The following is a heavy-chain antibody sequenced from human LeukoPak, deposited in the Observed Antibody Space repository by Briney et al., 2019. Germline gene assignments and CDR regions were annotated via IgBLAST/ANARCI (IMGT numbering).Heavy chain of an antibody. J-gene: IGHJ5*02. V-gene: IGHV3-9*01. CDR1: GFTFDDYA. CDR3: AKDVYSXYARRGXXXXP. Sequence: GGSLRLSCAASGFTFDDYAMHWVRQAPGKGLEWVSGISWNSGSIGYADSVKGRFTISRDNAKNSLYLQMNSLRAEDTALYYCAKDVYSXYARRGXXXXPWGQGTLXTVSS. D-gene: IGHD4-11*01. CDR2: ISWNSGSI.